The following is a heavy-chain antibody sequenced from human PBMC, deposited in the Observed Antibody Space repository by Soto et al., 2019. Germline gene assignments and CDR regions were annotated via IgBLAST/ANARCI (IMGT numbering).Heavy chain of an antibody. Sequence: SETLSLTCTVSGGSISVYYWSWIRQLPGKGLEWIGYIYYSGSTYYNPSLKSRVTISVDRSKNQFSLKLTSVTAADTAVYYCARVPGPWGQGTLVTVSS. V-gene: IGHV4-59*12. J-gene: IGHJ5*02. CDR3: ARVPGP. CDR2: IYYSGST. D-gene: IGHD3-10*01. CDR1: GGSISVYY.